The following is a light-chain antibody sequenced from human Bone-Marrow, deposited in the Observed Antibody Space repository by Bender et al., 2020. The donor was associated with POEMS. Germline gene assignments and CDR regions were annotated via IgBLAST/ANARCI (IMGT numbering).Light chain of an antibody. CDR3: SSSTSSYTLV. CDR1: SSDVGGYNY. Sequence: QSALTQPASVSGSPGQSITISCTGTSSDVGGYNYVSWYQQHPGKAPKLMIYEVSTRPLGVSNRFSGSKSGNTASLTISGLQADDVADYYCSSSTSSYTLVFGGGTKRTVL. J-gene: IGLJ2*01. CDR2: EVS. V-gene: IGLV2-14*01.